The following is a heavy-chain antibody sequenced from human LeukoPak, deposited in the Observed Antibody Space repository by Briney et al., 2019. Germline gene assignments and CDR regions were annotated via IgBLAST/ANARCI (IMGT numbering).Heavy chain of an antibody. V-gene: IGHV4-59*01. Sequence: SETLSLTCTVSGGSISSYYWSWIRQPPGKGLEWIGYIYYSGSTNYNPSLKSRVTISVDTSKNQFSLKLSSVTAADTAVYYCARGVWSSGYYVNRFDPWGQGTLVTVSS. J-gene: IGHJ5*02. CDR2: IYYSGST. CDR1: GGSISSYY. D-gene: IGHD3-22*01. CDR3: ARGVWSSGYYVNRFDP.